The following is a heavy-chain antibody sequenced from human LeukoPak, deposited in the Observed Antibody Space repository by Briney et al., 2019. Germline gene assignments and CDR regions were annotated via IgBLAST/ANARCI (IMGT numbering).Heavy chain of an antibody. Sequence: ASVKVSCKVSGYTLTELSMHWVRQAPGKGLEWMGGFDPEDGEPIYAQKFQGRVTMTEDTSTDTAYMELSSLRSEDTAVYYCATGGGYDLKYYYYGMDVWGQGTTVTVSS. D-gene: IGHD5-12*01. V-gene: IGHV1-24*01. CDR2: FDPEDGEP. CDR3: ATGGGYDLKYYYYGMDV. J-gene: IGHJ6*02. CDR1: GYTLTELS.